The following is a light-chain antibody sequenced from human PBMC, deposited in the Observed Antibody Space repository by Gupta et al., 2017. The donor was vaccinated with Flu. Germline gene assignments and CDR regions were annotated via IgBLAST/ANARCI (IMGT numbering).Light chain of an antibody. Sequence: DIQMTQSPSTLSASVGDRVTITCRASQSISTWLAWYQQKPGKAPNLLISQSSTLESGVPSRFSGSGSVTEFTLTSTSRQNDDFATYCVQQAKSFWTFGQGTKVEIK. CDR2: QSS. CDR1: QSISTW. J-gene: IGKJ1*01. V-gene: IGKV1-5*03. CDR3: QQAKSFWT.